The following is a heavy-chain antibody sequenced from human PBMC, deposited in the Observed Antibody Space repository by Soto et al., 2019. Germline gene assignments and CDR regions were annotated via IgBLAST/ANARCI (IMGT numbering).Heavy chain of an antibody. CDR1: GFTFSNYW. CDR2: IKPDGTEK. Sequence: GGSLRLSCVISGFTFSNYWMTWVRQAPGKGLEWVADIKPDGTEKYYVDSVKGRFTISRDNAKNSLFLQMNSLRAEDTAVYYCARDQLYYNDISGRPLNAFDVWGQGTMVTVSS. D-gene: IGHD3-22*01. J-gene: IGHJ3*01. CDR3: ARDQLYYNDISGRPLNAFDV. V-gene: IGHV3-7*01.